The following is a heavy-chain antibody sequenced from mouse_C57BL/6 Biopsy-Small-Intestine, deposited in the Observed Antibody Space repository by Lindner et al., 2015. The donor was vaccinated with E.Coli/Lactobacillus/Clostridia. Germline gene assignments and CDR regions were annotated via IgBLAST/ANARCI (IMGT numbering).Heavy chain of an antibody. Sequence: VQLQESGAELARPGASVKLSCKASGYTFTSYGISWVKQRTGQGLGWIGEIYPRSGNTYYNEKFKGKATLTADKSSSTAYMQLSSLTSEDSAVYFCAREDYDGYYAMDYWGQGTSVTVSS. V-gene: IGHV1-81*01. J-gene: IGHJ4*01. D-gene: IGHD2-4*01. CDR1: GYTFTSYG. CDR3: AREDYDGYYAMDY. CDR2: IYPRSGNT.